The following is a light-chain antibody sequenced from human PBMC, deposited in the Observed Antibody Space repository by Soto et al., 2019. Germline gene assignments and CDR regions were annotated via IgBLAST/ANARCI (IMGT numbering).Light chain of an antibody. CDR1: QGICYW. Sequence: IQMNQAPSNPSASGRNRIHNPFPAKQGICYWLAWYQQKPGKAPKLLIYKASSLESGVPSRFSGSGSGTEFTLTISSLQPDDFATYYCQQYNSYPSFGGGTKVEIK. CDR3: QQYNSYPS. J-gene: IGKJ4*01. CDR2: KAS. V-gene: IGKV1-5*03.